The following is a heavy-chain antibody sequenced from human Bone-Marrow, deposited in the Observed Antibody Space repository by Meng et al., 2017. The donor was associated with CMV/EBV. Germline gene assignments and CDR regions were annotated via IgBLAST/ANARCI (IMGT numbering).Heavy chain of an antibody. CDR1: GFTFSSYA. Sequence: GESLKISCAASGFTFSSYAMSWVRQAPGTGLELVANIMQDGIEKYYVDSVKGRFTISRDNARKLLFLQMNSLRAEDTAVYYCAKDLNYDSSRYSDAFDIWGLGTMVTVSS. V-gene: IGHV3-7*04. CDR2: IMQDGIEK. J-gene: IGHJ3*02. CDR3: AKDLNYDSSRYSDAFDI. D-gene: IGHD3-22*01.